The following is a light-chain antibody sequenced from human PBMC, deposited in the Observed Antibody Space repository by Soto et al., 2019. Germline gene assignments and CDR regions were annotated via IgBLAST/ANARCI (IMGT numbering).Light chain of an antibody. CDR1: QSTTRF. CDR2: GAY. V-gene: IGKV3-20*01. Sequence: EIVLRQSPGTLSLPPGDGXTLSCRATQSTTRFFAWYAPRRGQAPRLLXPGAYNRPTGITERFSGSGSGTDFTLTISRLEPEDFAVYYWQQYGGSPRTFGQGTKV. CDR3: QQYGGSPRT. J-gene: IGKJ1*01.